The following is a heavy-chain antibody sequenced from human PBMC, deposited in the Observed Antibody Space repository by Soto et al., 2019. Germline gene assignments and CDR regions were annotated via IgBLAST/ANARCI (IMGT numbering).Heavy chain of an antibody. D-gene: IGHD6-19*01. J-gene: IGHJ6*02. CDR3: ARNSVSSGWYAGMDV. CDR1: GFSLSTSGMR. CDR2: IDWDDDK. Sequence: SGPTLVNPTQTLTLTCTFSGFSLSTSGMRVNWIRQPPGKALEWLARIDWDDDKFYSTSLKTRLTISKDTSKNQVVLTMTNMDPVDTATYYCARNSVSSGWYAGMDVWGQGTTVTISS. V-gene: IGHV2-70*04.